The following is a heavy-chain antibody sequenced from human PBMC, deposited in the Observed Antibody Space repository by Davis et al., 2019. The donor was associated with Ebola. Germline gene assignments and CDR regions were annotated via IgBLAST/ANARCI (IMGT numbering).Heavy chain of an antibody. D-gene: IGHD1-26*01. CDR1: GITFSNAW. CDR2: IKSKTDGGTA. J-gene: IGHJ4*02. Sequence: GESLKISCAASGITFSNAWMSWVRQVPGKGPGWVGRIKSKTDGGTADYAAPVKGRFTISRDDSKNTLYLQMNSLKTEDTAVYFCTTDRRSGSYFDYWGQGALVTVSS. V-gene: IGHV3-15*01. CDR3: TTDRRSGSYFDY.